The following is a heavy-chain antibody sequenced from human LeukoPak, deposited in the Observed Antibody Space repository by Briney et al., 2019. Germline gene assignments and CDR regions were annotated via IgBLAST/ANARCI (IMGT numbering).Heavy chain of an antibody. V-gene: IGHV3-23*01. D-gene: IGHD7-27*01. CDR3: ARELVSLGTGYFDL. Sequence: GGSLRLSCEASGFTFRTYGMTWVRQAPGKGLEWVSGITGSSTWTYYADSVRDRFTISRDNSKNTLHLQMNNLTADDTAIYYCARELVSLGTGYFDLWGRGTLVTVSS. CDR2: ITGSSTWT. CDR1: GFTFRTYG. J-gene: IGHJ2*01.